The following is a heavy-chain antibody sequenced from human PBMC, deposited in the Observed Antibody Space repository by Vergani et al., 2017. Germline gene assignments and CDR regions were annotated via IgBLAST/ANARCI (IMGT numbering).Heavy chain of an antibody. J-gene: IGHJ4*02. D-gene: IGHD1-14*01. CDR1: GFTFSSYW. Sequence: EVQLVESGGGLVQPGGSLRLSCAASGFTFSSYWMSWVRQAPGKGLEWVANIKQDGSEKYYVDSVKGRFTISRDNAKNSLYLQMNSLRAEDTAVYYCAGPLNPWAFDYWGQGTLVTVSS. CDR2: IKQDGSEK. V-gene: IGHV3-7*03. CDR3: AGPLNPWAFDY.